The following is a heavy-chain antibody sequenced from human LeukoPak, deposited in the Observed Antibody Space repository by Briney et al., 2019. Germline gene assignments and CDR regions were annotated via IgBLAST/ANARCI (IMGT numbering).Heavy chain of an antibody. V-gene: IGHV3-30*02. CDR1: GFTFSSYG. Sequence: GGSLRLSCAASGFTFSSYGMHWVRQAPGRGLEWVAFIHYDGSNQYYADSVKGRFTISRDYSKNTLSLQMNSLRAEDTAVYYCAKDGSYYMIDYWGQGTLVTVSS. CDR2: IHYDGSNQ. J-gene: IGHJ4*02. CDR3: AKDGSYYMIDY. D-gene: IGHD3-10*01.